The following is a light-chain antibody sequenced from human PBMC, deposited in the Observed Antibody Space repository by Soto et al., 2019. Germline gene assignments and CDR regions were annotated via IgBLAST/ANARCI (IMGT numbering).Light chain of an antibody. Sequence: DIQMTQSPSTLSGSVGDRVTITCRASQSISSWLAWYQQKPGRAPKLLIYKASSLESGVPSRFSGSGSGTEITLTISSLQPDDFATYYCQQYNSQWTFGQGTKVDIK. CDR1: QSISSW. J-gene: IGKJ1*01. V-gene: IGKV1-5*03. CDR2: KAS. CDR3: QQYNSQWT.